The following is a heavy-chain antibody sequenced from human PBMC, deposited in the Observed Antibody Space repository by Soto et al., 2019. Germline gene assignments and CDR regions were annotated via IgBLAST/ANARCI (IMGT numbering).Heavy chain of an antibody. Sequence: GGSLRLSCTASGFTFGDYAMSWFRQAPGKGLEWVGFIRSKAYGGTTEYAASVKGRFTISRDDSKSIAYLQMNSLKTEDTAVYYCTRDHETGLSGFDYWGQGTLVTVSS. CDR1: GFTFGDYA. D-gene: IGHD7-27*01. J-gene: IGHJ4*02. V-gene: IGHV3-49*03. CDR3: TRDHETGLSGFDY. CDR2: IRSKAYGGTT.